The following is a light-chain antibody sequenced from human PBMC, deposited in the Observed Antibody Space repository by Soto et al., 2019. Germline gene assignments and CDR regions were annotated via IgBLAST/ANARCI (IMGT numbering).Light chain of an antibody. CDR1: QSVSSN. J-gene: IGKJ1*01. CDR3: QQYNNWPWT. V-gene: IGKV3-15*01. Sequence: EILMTQSPATLSVSAGDKATISCRASQSVSSNLAWYQQKPGLAPRLLIYGASTRATGIPARFSGSGSGTEFTLTISSLQSEDFAVYYCQQYNNWPWTFGQGTKVDIK. CDR2: GAS.